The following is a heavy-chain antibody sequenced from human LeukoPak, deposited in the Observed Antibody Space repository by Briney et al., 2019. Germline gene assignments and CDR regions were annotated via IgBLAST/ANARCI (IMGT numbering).Heavy chain of an antibody. D-gene: IGHD2-15*01. J-gene: IGHJ4*02. CDR2: IIPIFGTA. CDR3: ARDRHCSGGSCYSD. Sequence: GASVKVSCKASGYTFTSYGISWVRQAPGQGLEWMGRIIPIFGTANYAQKFQGRVTITTDESTSTAYMELSSLRSEDTAVYYCARDRHCSGGSCYSDWGQGTLVTVSS. V-gene: IGHV1-69*05. CDR1: GYTFTSYG.